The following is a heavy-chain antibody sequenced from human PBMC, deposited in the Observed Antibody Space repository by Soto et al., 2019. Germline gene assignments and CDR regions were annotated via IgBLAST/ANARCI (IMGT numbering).Heavy chain of an antibody. D-gene: IGHD3-3*01. CDR2: IYYSGST. CDR1: GGSISSGDYY. CDR3: ARVNYDFWSGYSRGRFDT. J-gene: IGHJ5*02. Sequence: SETLSLTCTVSGGSISSGDYYWSWIRQPPGKGLEWIGYIYYSGSTCYNPSLKSRVTISVDTSKNQFSLKLSSVTAADTAVYYCARVNYDFWSGYSRGRFDTWGQGTLVTVSS. V-gene: IGHV4-30-4*01.